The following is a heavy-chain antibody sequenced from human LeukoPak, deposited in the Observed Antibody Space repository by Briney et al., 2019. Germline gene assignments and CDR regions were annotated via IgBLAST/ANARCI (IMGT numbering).Heavy chain of an antibody. V-gene: IGHV1-3*01. CDR1: GYTFTSYA. Sequence: ASVKVSCKASGYTFTSYAMNWMRQAPGQSLEWMGRINSDNGDTEYSQKFQGRLTFTRDTSATTAYMELSSLTSEDTAVYYCARYMTVSGLRSTKGYWGQGTLVTVSS. D-gene: IGHD6-19*01. J-gene: IGHJ4*02. CDR2: INSDNGDT. CDR3: ARYMTVSGLRSTKGY.